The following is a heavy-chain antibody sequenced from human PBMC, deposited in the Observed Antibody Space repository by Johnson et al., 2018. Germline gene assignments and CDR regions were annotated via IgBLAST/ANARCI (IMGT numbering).Heavy chain of an antibody. J-gene: IGHJ4*02. CDR2: ISSSSNTM. Sequence: VQSGGSLRLSCAASGFTFSTYSMNWVRQAPGKGLEWVSYISSSSNTMYYADSVKGRFTISRDNAKNSLYLQMNSLRDEDTAVYYCARRSSSSGLDLDYWGQGTLVTVSS. CDR3: ARRSSSSGLDLDY. D-gene: IGHD6-6*01. V-gene: IGHV3-48*02. CDR1: GFTFSTYS.